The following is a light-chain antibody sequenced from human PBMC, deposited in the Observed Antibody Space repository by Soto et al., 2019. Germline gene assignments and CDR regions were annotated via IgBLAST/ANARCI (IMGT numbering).Light chain of an antibody. CDR1: QRVQRQ. CDR2: DAS. V-gene: IGKV3-15*01. J-gene: IGKJ4*01. Sequence: EIVMTQSPATLSVSPGERATLYFRASQRVQRQLAWFQHKPGQAPRLPIYDASARATRFPARFSGSGSGTDFTLTISSLQSEDCAVYYCQQYGNSITFGGGTKV. CDR3: QQYGNSIT.